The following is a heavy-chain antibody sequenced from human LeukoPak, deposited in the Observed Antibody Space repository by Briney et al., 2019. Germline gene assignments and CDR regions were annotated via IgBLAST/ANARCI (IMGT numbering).Heavy chain of an antibody. V-gene: IGHV1-2*04. CDR3: ARDLAAAGTGIDY. CDR2: INPNSGGT. J-gene: IGHJ4*02. Sequence: ASVKVSCKASGYTFTGYYMHWVRQAPGQGLEWMGWINPNSGGTNYAQKFQGWVTMTRDTSISTAYMELSRLRSDDTAVYYCARDLAAAGTGIDYWGQGTLVTVSS. D-gene: IGHD6-13*01. CDR1: GYTFTGYY.